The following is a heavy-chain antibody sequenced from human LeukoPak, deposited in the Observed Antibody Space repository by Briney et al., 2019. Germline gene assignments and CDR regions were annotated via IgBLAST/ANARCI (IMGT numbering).Heavy chain of an antibody. CDR3: AMSSSSHDY. J-gene: IGHJ4*02. D-gene: IGHD6-6*01. Sequence: SETLSLTCTVSGGSISSYYWSWIRQPPGKGLEWIGYIYHSGSTYYNPSLKSRVTISVDRSKNQFSLKLSSVTAADTAVYYCAMSSSSHDYWGQGTLVTVSS. CDR2: IYHSGST. CDR1: GGSISSYY. V-gene: IGHV4-59*12.